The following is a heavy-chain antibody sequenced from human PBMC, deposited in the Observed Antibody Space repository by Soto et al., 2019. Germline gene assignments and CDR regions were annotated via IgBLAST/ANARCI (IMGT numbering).Heavy chain of an antibody. CDR2: IWYDGSNK. D-gene: IGHD3-10*01. V-gene: IGHV3-33*01. J-gene: IGHJ2*01. Sequence: QVQLVESGGAVVEPGRSLRLACAASGFNFNSYGMHWARQAPGKGLEWVAIIWYDGSNKYYGDSVKGRFTISRDNSNNMVFLQMDSLRAEDTAVYYCARDGGFGEDRAWWFDLWGRGTLVTVSA. CDR1: GFNFNSYG. CDR3: ARDGGFGEDRAWWFDL.